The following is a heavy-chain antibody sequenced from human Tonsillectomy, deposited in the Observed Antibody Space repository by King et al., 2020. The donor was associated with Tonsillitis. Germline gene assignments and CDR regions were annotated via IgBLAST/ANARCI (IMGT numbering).Heavy chain of an antibody. Sequence: VTLKESGPALVKPTQTLTLTCTFSGFSLSTSGMCVSWIRQPPGKALEWLARIDWDDEKFYRTSLKTRLTITKDTSKNQVVLTMTNMYPVDTATYYCARFIVVRGMVAFDIWGQGTMVTVSS. V-gene: IGHV2-70*04. CDR1: GFSLSTSGMC. CDR3: ARFIVVRGMVAFDI. D-gene: IGHD2-15*01. CDR2: IDWDDEK. J-gene: IGHJ3*02.